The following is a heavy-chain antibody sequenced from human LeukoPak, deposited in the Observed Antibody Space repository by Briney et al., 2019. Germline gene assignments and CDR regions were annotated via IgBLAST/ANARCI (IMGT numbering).Heavy chain of an antibody. CDR2: FYVGGAT. V-gene: IGHV3-53*01. CDR1: GLTVTNNY. CDR3: ARRDGYNFIGG. J-gene: IGHJ6*01. Sequence: GGSLRLSCAVSGLTVTNNYMSWVRKAPGKGLEWFSVFYVGGATYYAASVKSRFTISRDNSENTLYLQMQSLRDEDTAVYYCARRDGYNFIGGWG. D-gene: IGHD5-24*01.